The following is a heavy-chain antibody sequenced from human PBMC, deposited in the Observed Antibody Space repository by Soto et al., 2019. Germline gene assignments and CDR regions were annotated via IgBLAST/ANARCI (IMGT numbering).Heavy chain of an antibody. Sequence: PSETLSLTCTVSGGSISSYYWSWIRQPPGKGLEWIGYIYYSGSTNYNPSLKSRVTISVDTSKNQFSLKLSSVTAADTAVYYCARWDDYGGIFDYWGQGTLVTVSS. D-gene: IGHD4-17*01. CDR2: IYYSGST. J-gene: IGHJ4*02. CDR1: GGSISSYY. V-gene: IGHV4-59*01. CDR3: ARWDDYGGIFDY.